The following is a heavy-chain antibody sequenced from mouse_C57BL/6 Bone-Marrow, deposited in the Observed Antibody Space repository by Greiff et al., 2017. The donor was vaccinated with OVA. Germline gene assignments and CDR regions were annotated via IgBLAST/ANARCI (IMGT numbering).Heavy chain of an antibody. CDR3: ARNRGYYDDYGQGFDY. D-gene: IGHD2-4*01. CDR1: GFSFTSYA. J-gene: IGHJ2*01. Sequence: VKLVESGPGLVAPSQSLSITCTVSGFSFTSYAISWVRQPPGKGLEWIGVIWTGGGTNYTSALKSRLSISQDISQSQVFLKMNILQTDDAAMYYCARNRGYYDDYGQGFDYGGQGTTLTVSS. V-gene: IGHV2-9-1*01. CDR2: IWTGGGT.